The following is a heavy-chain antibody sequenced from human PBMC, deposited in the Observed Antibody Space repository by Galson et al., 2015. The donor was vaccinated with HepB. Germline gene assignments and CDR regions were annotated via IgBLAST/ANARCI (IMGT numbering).Heavy chain of an antibody. Sequence: QSGAEVKKPGESLKISCKGSGYSFTSYWIGWVRQMPGKGLEWMGIIYPGGSDTRYSPSFQGQVTISADKSISTAYLQWSSLKASDTAMYYCARLAYCGGDCYNGNWFDPWGQGTLVTVSS. CDR3: ARLAYCGGDCYNGNWFDP. CDR1: GYSFTSYW. D-gene: IGHD2-21*01. V-gene: IGHV5-51*03. CDR2: IYPGGSDT. J-gene: IGHJ5*02.